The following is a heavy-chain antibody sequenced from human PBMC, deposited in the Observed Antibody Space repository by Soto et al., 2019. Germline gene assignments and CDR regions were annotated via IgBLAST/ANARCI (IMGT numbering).Heavy chain of an antibody. CDR1: GFTFSSYG. CDR2: FPSGGHDT. CDR3: AKDLGTSGWYFDY. D-gene: IGHD6-19*01. Sequence: QSGGSLRLSCAASGFTFSSYGMSWVRQAPGKGLEWVSTFPSGGHDTYYPDSVKGRFTISRDNSKNILYLQMNSLRAEDTAVYYCAKDLGTSGWYFDYWGQGTLVTVSS. V-gene: IGHV3-23*01. J-gene: IGHJ4*02.